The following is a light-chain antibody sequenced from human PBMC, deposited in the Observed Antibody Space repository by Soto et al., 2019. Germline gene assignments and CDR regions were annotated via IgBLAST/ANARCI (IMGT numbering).Light chain of an antibody. J-gene: IGKJ2*01. CDR3: QQYGSSLMYT. CDR2: GAS. V-gene: IGKV3-20*01. Sequence: EIVLTQSPGTLSLSPGERATLSCRASQSVSSSYLAWYQQKPGQAPRLLLYGASSKATGIPDRFSGSGSGTAFNLTISRREHDDFAVYYFQQYGSSLMYTFGQGTKLEIK. CDR1: QSVSSSY.